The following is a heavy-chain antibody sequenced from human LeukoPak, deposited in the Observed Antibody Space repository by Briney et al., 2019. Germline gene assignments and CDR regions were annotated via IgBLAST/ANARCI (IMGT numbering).Heavy chain of an antibody. D-gene: IGHD5-18*01. J-gene: IGHJ4*02. CDR3: ARDPRGSGYSYGYSDY. Sequence: ASVTVSCKASGYTFTSYYMHWVRQAPGQGLEWMGLINPSGGSTSYAQKFQGRVTMTSDTSTSTIYMELSSLRSEDTAVYYCARDPRGSGYSYGYSDYWGQGTLVTVSS. CDR1: GYTFTSYY. CDR2: INPSGGST. V-gene: IGHV1-46*01.